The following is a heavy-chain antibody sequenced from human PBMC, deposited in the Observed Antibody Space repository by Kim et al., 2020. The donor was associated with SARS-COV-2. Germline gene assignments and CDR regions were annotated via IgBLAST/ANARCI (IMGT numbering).Heavy chain of an antibody. J-gene: IGHJ4*01. V-gene: IGHV3-30*04. D-gene: IGHD5-12*01. CDR3: ARDSGDIVATLYYFDY. CDR1: GFTFSSYA. CDR2: ISYDGSNK. Sequence: GGSLRRSCAASGFTFSSYAMHWVRQAPGKGLEWVAVISYDGSNKYYADSVKGRFTISRDNSKNTLYLQMNSLRAEDTAVYYCARDSGDIVATLYYFDYWG.